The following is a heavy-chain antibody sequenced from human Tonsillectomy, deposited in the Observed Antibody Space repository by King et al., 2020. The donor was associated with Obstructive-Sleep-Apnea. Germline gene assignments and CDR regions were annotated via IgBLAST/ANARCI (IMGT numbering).Heavy chain of an antibody. Sequence: VQLQESGPGLVKPSQTLSLTCTVSGGSISSGDYYWSWIRQPPGKGLEWIGYIYYSGSTYYNPSLKSRVTISVDTSKNQFSLKLSSVTAADTAVSYCAGEGGRYCSSTSCSDYWGQGTLVTVSS. J-gene: IGHJ4*02. CDR2: IYYSGST. D-gene: IGHD2-2*01. CDR3: AGEGGRYCSSTSCSDY. CDR1: GGSISSGDYY. V-gene: IGHV4-30-4*01.